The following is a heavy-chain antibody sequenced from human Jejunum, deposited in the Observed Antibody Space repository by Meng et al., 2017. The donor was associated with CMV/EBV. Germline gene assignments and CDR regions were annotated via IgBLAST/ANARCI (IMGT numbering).Heavy chain of an antibody. CDR1: GFSLSTSEVG. CDR3: ALFTRSWFDP. V-gene: IGHV2-5*02. J-gene: IGHJ5*02. CDR2: IYWDDDK. D-gene: IGHD2-2*01. Sequence: QITLQESGPPLVKPTQTLTLTCTISGFSLSTSEVGVVWIRQPPGKALEWLAVIYWDDDKRYSPSLKSRLTITKDTSKNQVVLTLTNMDPVDTATYYCALFTRSWFDPWGQGTLVTVSS.